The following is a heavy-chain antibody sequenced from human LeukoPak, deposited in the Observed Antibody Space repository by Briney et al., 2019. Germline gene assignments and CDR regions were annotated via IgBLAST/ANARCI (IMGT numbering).Heavy chain of an antibody. Sequence: PGGSLTHSRVASGCTFSSYGMRLVRQAPGKEREWVSGNSCSVSGGGTHYVDAVGGRFTISRDNTKNTLYLQMYILRAEDTVVYYCAKDLCGAGSYDLDSWGQGSQVTVSS. D-gene: IGHD3-10*01. J-gene: IGHJ4*02. CDR2: NSCSVSGGGT. CDR3: AKDLCGAGSYDLDS. CDR1: GCTFSSYG. V-gene: IGHV3-23*01.